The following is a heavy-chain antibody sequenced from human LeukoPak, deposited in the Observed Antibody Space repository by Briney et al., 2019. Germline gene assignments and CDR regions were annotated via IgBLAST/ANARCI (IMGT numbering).Heavy chain of an antibody. CDR3: ARRCWYSSGCADY. Sequence: PSETLSLTCTVSGGSVSSGSHYWSWIRQPPGKGLEWTGYIYYSGSTNYNPSLKSRVTISVDTSKNQFSLKLSSVTAADTAVYYCARRCWYSSGCADYWGQGTLVTVSS. V-gene: IGHV4-61*01. CDR2: IYYSGST. J-gene: IGHJ4*02. CDR1: GGSVSSGSHY. D-gene: IGHD6-19*01.